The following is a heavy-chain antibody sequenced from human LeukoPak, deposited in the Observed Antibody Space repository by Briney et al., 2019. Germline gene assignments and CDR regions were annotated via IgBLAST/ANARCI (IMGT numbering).Heavy chain of an antibody. CDR1: GGSISSSSYY. V-gene: IGHV4-39*07. Sequence: PSETLSLTCTVSGGSISSSSYYWGWIRQPPGKGLEWIGSIYYSGSTYYNPSLKSRVTISVDTSKNQFSLKLSSVTAADTAVYYCARVLVPYDILTGYLDYWGQGTLVTVSS. J-gene: IGHJ4*02. D-gene: IGHD3-9*01. CDR2: IYYSGST. CDR3: ARVLVPYDILTGYLDY.